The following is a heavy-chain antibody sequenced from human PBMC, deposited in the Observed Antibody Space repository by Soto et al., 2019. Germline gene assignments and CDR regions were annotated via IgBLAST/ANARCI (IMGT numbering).Heavy chain of an antibody. CDR3: ARGRKLELRPFDY. V-gene: IGHV3-21*01. CDR2: ISSSSSYI. D-gene: IGHD1-7*01. Sequence: GGSLRLSCAASGFTFSSYSMNWVRQAPGKGLEWVSSISSSSSYIYYADSVKGRFTISRDNAKNSLYLQMNSLRAEDTAVYYCARGRKLELRPFDYSGQGTLVTVSS. CDR1: GFTFSSYS. J-gene: IGHJ4*02.